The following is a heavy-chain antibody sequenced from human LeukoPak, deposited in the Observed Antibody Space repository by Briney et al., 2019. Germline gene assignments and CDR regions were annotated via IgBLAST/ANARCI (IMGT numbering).Heavy chain of an antibody. V-gene: IGHV7-4-1*02. D-gene: IGHD4-17*01. CDR2: INTNTGNP. J-gene: IGHJ4*02. Sequence: GASVKVSCKASGYTFNRYALHWVRQAPGQGLEWMGWINTNTGNPTYAKGFTGRSVFSLDPSVSTAYLQINSLRAQDTAIYYCARVGRLDYGDYLVYWGQGTLLTVSS. CDR3: ARVGRLDYGDYLVY. CDR1: GYTFNRYA.